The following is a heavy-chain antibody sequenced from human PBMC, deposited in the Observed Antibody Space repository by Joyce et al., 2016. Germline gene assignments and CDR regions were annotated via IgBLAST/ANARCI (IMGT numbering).Heavy chain of an antibody. J-gene: IGHJ4*02. Sequence: QVQLVQSGAEVKKPGASVRVSCKASGYAFISYYVHWVRQAPGQGLDWMGISNPGGGGTNYAQKFLGRVTVNRDTSTNTVYLDLSSLRSEDTAIYYCARALVPAAAFDFWGQGTLVTVSS. D-gene: IGHD2-2*01. CDR2: SNPGGGGT. CDR3: ARALVPAAAFDF. V-gene: IGHV1-46*01. CDR1: GYAFISYY.